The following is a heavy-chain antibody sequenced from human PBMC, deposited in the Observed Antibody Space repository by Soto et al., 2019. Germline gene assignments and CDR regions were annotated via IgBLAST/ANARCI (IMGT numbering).Heavy chain of an antibody. D-gene: IGHD1-1*01. J-gene: IGHJ6*02. Sequence: GGSLRLSCAASGFTFSSFAMSWFRQAPGKGLEWVSGVYGGGNGALYADSVKGRFIISRDNSKNTLYLHMNSLRAGDTAVYYCAKFEGALHHNYHMDVWGQGTTVTVSS. CDR3: AKFEGALHHNYHMDV. CDR2: VYGGGNGA. CDR1: GFTFSSFA. V-gene: IGHV3-23*01.